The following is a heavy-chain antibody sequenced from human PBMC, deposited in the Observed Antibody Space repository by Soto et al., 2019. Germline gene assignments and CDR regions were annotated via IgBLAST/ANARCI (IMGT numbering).Heavy chain of an antibody. V-gene: IGHV6-1*01. CDR1: GDSVSSNSAA. D-gene: IGHD3-22*01. CDR2: TYYRSKWYN. Sequence: SQTLSLTCXISGDSVSSNSAAWNWIRQSPSRGLEWLGRTYYRSKWYNDYAVSVKSRITINPDTSKNQFSLQLNSVTPEDTAVYYCASSHYYYDSSGYYGLFDYWGQGTLVTVSS. CDR3: ASSHYYYDSSGYYGLFDY. J-gene: IGHJ4*02.